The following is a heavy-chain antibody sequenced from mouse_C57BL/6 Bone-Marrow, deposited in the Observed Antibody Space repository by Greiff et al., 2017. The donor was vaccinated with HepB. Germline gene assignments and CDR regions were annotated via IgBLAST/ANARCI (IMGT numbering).Heavy chain of an antibody. CDR1: GYSITSGYD. J-gene: IGHJ2*01. Sequence: EVQLQQSGPGMVKPSQSLSLTCTVTGYSITSGYDWHWIRHFPGNKLEWMGYISYSGSTNYNPSLKSRISITHDTSKNHFFLKLNSVTTEDTATYYCARGTVVAPYFDYWGQGTTLTVSS. V-gene: IGHV3-1*01. D-gene: IGHD1-1*01. CDR2: ISYSGST. CDR3: ARGTVVAPYFDY.